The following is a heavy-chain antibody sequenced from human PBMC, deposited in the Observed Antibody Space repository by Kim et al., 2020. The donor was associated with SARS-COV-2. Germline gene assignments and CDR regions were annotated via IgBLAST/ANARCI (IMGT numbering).Heavy chain of an antibody. CDR3: ARSLLITMVRGVIITAGGSSFDY. J-gene: IGHJ4*02. D-gene: IGHD3-10*01. V-gene: IGHV4-34*01. Sequence: SETLSLTCAVYGGSFSGYYWSWIRQSPGKGLEWIGEINHSGSTNYNPSLKSRVTISVDTSKNQFSLKLSSVTAADTAVYYCARSLLITMVRGVIITAGGSSFDYWGQGTLVTVSS. CDR1: GGSFSGYY. CDR2: INHSGST.